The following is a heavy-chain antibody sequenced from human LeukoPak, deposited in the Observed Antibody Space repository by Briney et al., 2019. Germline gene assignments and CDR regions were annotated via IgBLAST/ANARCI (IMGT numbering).Heavy chain of an antibody. V-gene: IGHV3-23*01. CDR1: GFTFSSYA. D-gene: IGHD5-24*01. Sequence: GGSLRLSCAASGFTFSSYAMSWVRQAPGKGLEWVSAISGSGGSTYYADSVKGRFTISRDNAKNTVYLEMNSLSVEVTATYYCIRDFRSADLWGQGTLVTVTS. CDR2: ISGSGGST. CDR3: IRDFRSADL. J-gene: IGHJ5*02.